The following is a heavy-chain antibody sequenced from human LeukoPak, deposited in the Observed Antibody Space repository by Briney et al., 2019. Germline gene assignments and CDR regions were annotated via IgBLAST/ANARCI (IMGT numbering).Heavy chain of an antibody. Sequence: PGGSLRLSCAASGFTFSDYYMSWIRQAPGKGLEWVSYISSSSSYTNYADSVKGRFTISRDNAKNSLYLQMNRLRAEDTAVYYCARSDYYGSGSYYGDAFDIWGQGTMVTVSS. CDR3: ARSDYYGSGSYYGDAFDI. V-gene: IGHV3-11*06. CDR1: GFTFSDYY. CDR2: ISSSSSYT. J-gene: IGHJ3*02. D-gene: IGHD3-10*01.